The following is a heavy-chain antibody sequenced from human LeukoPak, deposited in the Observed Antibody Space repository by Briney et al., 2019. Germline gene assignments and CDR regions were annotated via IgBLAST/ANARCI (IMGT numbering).Heavy chain of an antibody. CDR2: ISSSSTYI. CDR3: ASSSRGALDY. CDR1: GFTFSSYS. J-gene: IGHJ4*02. D-gene: IGHD3-10*01. V-gene: IGHV3-21*01. Sequence: GGSLGLSCAASGFTFSSYSMNWVRQAPGKGLEWVSSISSSSTYIYYADSVKGRFTISRDNAKNSLYLQMNSLRAEDTVVYYCASSSRGALDYWGQGTLVTVSS.